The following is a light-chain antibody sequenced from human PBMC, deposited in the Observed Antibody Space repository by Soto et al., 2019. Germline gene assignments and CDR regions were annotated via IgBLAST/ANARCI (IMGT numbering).Light chain of an antibody. CDR3: QQRTNWLSST. CDR1: QSVRTY. J-gene: IGKJ5*01. Sequence: EVVLTQSPATLSLSPGERATLSCRASQSVRTYLAWYQQKPGQVPRLLIHDASSRATGIPDRFSGSGSGTDFTLTISSLEPEDFAVYYCQQRTNWLSSTFGQGTRLEI. CDR2: DAS. V-gene: IGKV3-11*01.